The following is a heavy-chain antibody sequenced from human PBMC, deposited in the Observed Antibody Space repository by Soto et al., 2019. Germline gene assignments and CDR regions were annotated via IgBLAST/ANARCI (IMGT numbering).Heavy chain of an antibody. J-gene: IGHJ4*02. Sequence: QITLRESGPPLVKPTQTLTLTCTFSGFSLSTSGVGVGWIRQPPGKALEWLALIYWDDDKRYSPSLKSRLTINKDTSKNQVVLTMTNMDPVDTATYYCAQSFWKGRLAYWGQGTLVTVSS. CDR3: AQSFWKGRLAY. CDR2: IYWDDDK. D-gene: IGHD1-1*01. V-gene: IGHV2-5*02. CDR1: GFSLSTSGVG.